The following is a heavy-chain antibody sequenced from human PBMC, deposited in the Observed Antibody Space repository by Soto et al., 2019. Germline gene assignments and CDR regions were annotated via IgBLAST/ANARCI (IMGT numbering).Heavy chain of an antibody. CDR3: ARQIYDSDTGPHFQYYFDY. CDR1: GYSFAGYW. CDR2: IDPSDSQT. J-gene: IGHJ4*02. V-gene: IGHV5-10-1*01. D-gene: IGHD3-22*01. Sequence: GESLKISCKGPGYSFAGYWITWVRQKPWKGLEWMGRIDPSDSQTYYSPSFRGHVTISATKSITTVFLQWSSLRASDTAMYYCARQIYDSDTGPHFQYYFDYLGQGTPVTVSS.